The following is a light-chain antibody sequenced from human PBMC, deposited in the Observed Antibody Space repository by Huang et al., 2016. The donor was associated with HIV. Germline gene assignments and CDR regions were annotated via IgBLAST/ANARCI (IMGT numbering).Light chain of an antibody. V-gene: IGKV4-1*01. CDR3: QQYYTTPGT. CDR2: WAS. Sequence: DIVLTQSPDSLAVSLGERATINCSSSRSILYNSNNKNYLAWHQKKPGQSPKLRIYWASTRESGVPDRFSGTGSETDFTRTISSLQAEDVAVYFCQQYYTTPGTFGPGTTVHIK. J-gene: IGKJ3*01. CDR1: RSILYNSNNKNY.